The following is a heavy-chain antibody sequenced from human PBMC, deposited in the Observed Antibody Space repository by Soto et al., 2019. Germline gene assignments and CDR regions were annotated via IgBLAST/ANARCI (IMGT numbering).Heavy chain of an antibody. CDR2: LYSGGST. J-gene: IGHJ4*02. CDR1: GFTVSNNY. Sequence: PGGSLRLSCAASGFTVSNNYMSWVRQAPGKGLEWVSVLYSGGSTYYADSVKGRFTISRDNSKNTLYLQMNSLRAEDTAVYYCAKDLARLTFFDYWGQGTLVTVSS. CDR3: AKDLARLTFFDY. V-gene: IGHV3-53*05. D-gene: IGHD6-6*01.